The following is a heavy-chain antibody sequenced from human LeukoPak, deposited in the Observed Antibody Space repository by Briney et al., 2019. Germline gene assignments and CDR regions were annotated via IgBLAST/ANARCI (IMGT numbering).Heavy chain of an antibody. CDR2: IYYSGST. D-gene: IGHD6-19*01. J-gene: IGHJ4*02. Sequence: SETLSLTCTLSGGSISSYYWSWIRQPPGKGLQWIGYIYYSGSTNYNPSLKSRVTISVDTSKNQFSLKMSSVTAADTAVYYCARARQWLAHFDYWGQGTLVTVSS. CDR1: GGSISSYY. V-gene: IGHV4-59*01. CDR3: ARARQWLAHFDY.